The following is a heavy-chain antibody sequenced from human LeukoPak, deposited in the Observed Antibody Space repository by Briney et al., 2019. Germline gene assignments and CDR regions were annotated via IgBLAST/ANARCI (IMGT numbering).Heavy chain of an antibody. CDR3: AKDRYWENDAFDI. CDR2: ISSSSSYI. J-gene: IGHJ3*02. Sequence: GGSLRLSCAASGFTFSSYGMSWVRQAPGKGLEWVSSISSSSSYIYYADSAKGRFTISRDNSKNTLYLQMNSLRAEDTAVYYCAKDRYWENDAFDIWGQGTMVTVSS. D-gene: IGHD2-8*02. CDR1: GFTFSSYG. V-gene: IGHV3-23*01.